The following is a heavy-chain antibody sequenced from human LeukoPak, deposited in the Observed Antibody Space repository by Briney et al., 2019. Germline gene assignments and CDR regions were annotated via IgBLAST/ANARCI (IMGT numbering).Heavy chain of an antibody. J-gene: IGHJ5*02. CDR3: ARDRGDWGAVGLNWFDP. V-gene: IGHV3-74*01. D-gene: IGHD3/OR15-3a*01. CDR2: INTDGSST. CDR1: GFTFSSYW. Sequence: GGSLRLSCAASGFTFSSYWMHWVRQAPGKGLVWVSRINTDGSSTSYADSVKGRFTISRDNAKNTLYLQMNSLRAEDTAVYYCARDRGDWGAVGLNWFDPWGQGTLVTVSS.